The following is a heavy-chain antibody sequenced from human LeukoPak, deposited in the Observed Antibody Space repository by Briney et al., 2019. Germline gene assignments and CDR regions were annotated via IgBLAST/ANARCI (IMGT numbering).Heavy chain of an antibody. Sequence: PGRSLRLCCAASGFTFSSYGMHWVRQAPGKGLEWVAFIWNDGTNIYYVDSVKGRFSISRDNSKNTLYLEMNSLRVEDTAVYYCARGGYNFDYWGQGTLVTVSS. CDR2: IWNDGTNI. D-gene: IGHD1-14*01. CDR1: GFTFSSYG. V-gene: IGHV3-33*01. CDR3: ARGGYNFDY. J-gene: IGHJ4*02.